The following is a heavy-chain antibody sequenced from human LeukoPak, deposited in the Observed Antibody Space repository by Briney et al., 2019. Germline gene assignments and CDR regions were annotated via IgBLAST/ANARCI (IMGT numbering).Heavy chain of an antibody. CDR3: AKRIQYSSSSAYFDY. J-gene: IGHJ4*02. V-gene: IGHV3-23*01. D-gene: IGHD6-6*01. Sequence: GGSLKLSCAASGFTFSNYGMNWVRQAPGKGLEWVSSISDSAGSTFYADPVKGRFTISRDNSKNTLYLQMNSLRAGDTAIYYCAKRIQYSSSSAYFDYWGQGTLVTVFS. CDR2: ISDSAGST. CDR1: GFTFSNYG.